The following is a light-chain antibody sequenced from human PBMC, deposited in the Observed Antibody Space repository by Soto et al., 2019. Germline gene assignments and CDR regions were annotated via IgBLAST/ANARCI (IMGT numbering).Light chain of an antibody. CDR1: QTISNY. Sequence: DIQMTQSPSSLSASVGDRVTITCRASQTISNYLNWYQEKPGKAPKLLIYAASNLQSGVPSRFSGSGSGTEFTLTISNLQPEDFAXXYXQXTXSTPFTFGPGTNVDI. V-gene: IGKV1-39*01. J-gene: IGKJ3*01. CDR3: QXTXSTPFT. CDR2: AAS.